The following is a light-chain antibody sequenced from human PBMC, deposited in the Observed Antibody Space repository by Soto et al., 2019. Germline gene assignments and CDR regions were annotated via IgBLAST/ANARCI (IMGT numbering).Light chain of an antibody. J-gene: IGLJ2*01. CDR3: SSYSGTNNLV. Sequence: QSALTQPPSASGSPGQSVTISCTGTSGDIGGYKYVSWYQQHPGKAPKLIISEVNKRPSGVPDRISGSKSGNTASLTVSGLQAEDEAFYYCSSYSGTNNLVFGGGIKVTVL. V-gene: IGLV2-8*01. CDR2: EVN. CDR1: SGDIGGYKY.